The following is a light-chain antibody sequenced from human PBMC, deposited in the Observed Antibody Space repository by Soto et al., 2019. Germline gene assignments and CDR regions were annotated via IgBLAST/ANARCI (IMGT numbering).Light chain of an antibody. J-gene: IGKJ1*01. CDR2: KAS. CDR3: QQYNSYWT. Sequence: DIQMTQSPSTLSASVGDRVTITCRASQSISSWLAWYQQKPGKAPKLLIYKASSLESGVPSRFSGSGSGTEFTLTNSSLQPDDFATYYCQQYNSYWTLGQGTKVEIK. CDR1: QSISSW. V-gene: IGKV1-5*03.